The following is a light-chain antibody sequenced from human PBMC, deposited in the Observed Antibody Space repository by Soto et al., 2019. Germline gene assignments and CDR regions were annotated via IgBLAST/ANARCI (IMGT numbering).Light chain of an antibody. CDR2: EAS. CDR3: QQRSNWPPFT. J-gene: IGKJ3*01. V-gene: IGKV3-11*01. CDR1: QSVSSY. Sequence: EIVLTQSPATLSLSPGERATLSCRASQSVSSYLAWYQQKPGQAPRLLIYEASNMSTGIPARFSGSESGTDFTLTISSLEPEEFAVYYCQQRSNWPPFTFGPGTTVDIK.